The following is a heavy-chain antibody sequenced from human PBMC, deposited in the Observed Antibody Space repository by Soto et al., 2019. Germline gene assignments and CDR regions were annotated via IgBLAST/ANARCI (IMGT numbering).Heavy chain of an antibody. V-gene: IGHV3-30-3*01. J-gene: IGHJ5*02. D-gene: IGHD5-12*01. Sequence: LSLTCAASGFTFSSYAMHWVRQAPGKGLEWVAVISYDGSNKYYADSVKGRFTISRDNSKNTLYLQMNSLRAEDTAVYYCARGVDIVADDLSWFDPWGQGTLVTVPS. CDR1: GFTFSSYA. CDR3: ARGVDIVADDLSWFDP. CDR2: ISYDGSNK.